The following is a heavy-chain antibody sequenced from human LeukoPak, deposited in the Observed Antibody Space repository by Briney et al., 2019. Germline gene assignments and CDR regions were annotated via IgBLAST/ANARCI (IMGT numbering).Heavy chain of an antibody. V-gene: IGHV4-30-4*01. CDR1: GGSLSSGDYY. J-gene: IGHJ4*02. Sequence: PSETLSLTCTISGGSLSSGDYYWRWLRQPPGRGLEWLGYIYYSGSTYYNPSLKSRLTISVDTSKNQFSLRLSSVTAADTAVYYCGRVLYSGYVIDWGQGTLVTVSS. CDR3: GRVLYSGYVID. CDR2: IYYSGST. D-gene: IGHD5-12*01.